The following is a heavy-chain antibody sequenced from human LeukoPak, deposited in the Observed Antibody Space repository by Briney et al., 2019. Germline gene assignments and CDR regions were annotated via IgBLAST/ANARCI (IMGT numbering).Heavy chain of an antibody. CDR2: VQPDGSAK. CDR3: ARDFFGWSSLGH. D-gene: IGHD6-19*01. J-gene: IGHJ1*01. Sequence: GGSLRLSCAASGFTFRSNWMNWVRQAPGKGLEWVAHVQPDGSAKIYADSVKGRFTISRDNAKDSVYLQMNSLRVKDTAVYYCARDFFGWSSLGHWGQGTLVTVSS. V-gene: IGHV3-7*01. CDR1: GFTFRSNW.